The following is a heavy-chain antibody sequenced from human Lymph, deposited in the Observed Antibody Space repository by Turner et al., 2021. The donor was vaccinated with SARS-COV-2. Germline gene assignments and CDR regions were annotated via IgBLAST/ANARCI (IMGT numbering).Heavy chain of an antibody. D-gene: IGHD1-26*01. V-gene: IGHV3-33*01. CDR3: ARGAAGEWYFDL. Sequence: QLQLVESGGGVVQPGRSLRPSCAASGFTFSSYGMYWVRQAPGKGLEWVAVIWYDGSNKYYADSVKGRFTISRDNSKNTLYLQMNSLRAEDTAVYYCARGAAGEWYFDLWGRGTLVTVSS. CDR2: IWYDGSNK. J-gene: IGHJ2*01. CDR1: GFTFSSYG.